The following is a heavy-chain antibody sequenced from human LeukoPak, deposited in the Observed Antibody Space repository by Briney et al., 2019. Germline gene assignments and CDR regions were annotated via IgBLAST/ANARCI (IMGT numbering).Heavy chain of an antibody. J-gene: IGHJ4*02. V-gene: IGHV3-11*04. CDR1: GFTFSDYY. CDR2: ISSSGSTI. Sequence: GGSLRLSCAASGFTFSDYYMSWIRQAPGKGLEWVSYISSSGSTIYYADSVKGRFTISRDNAKNSLYLQMNSLRAEDTAVYYCVRGSYSTYYYDSSGYFGNWGQGTLVTVSS. D-gene: IGHD3-22*01. CDR3: VRGSYSTYYYDSSGYFGN.